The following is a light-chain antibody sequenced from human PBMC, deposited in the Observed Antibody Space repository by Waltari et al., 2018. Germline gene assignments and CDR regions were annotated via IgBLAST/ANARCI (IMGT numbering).Light chain of an antibody. J-gene: IGKJ4*01. V-gene: IGKV1-NL1*01. CDR1: QVISNS. CDR3: QQYYSIALN. Sequence: DIHMTQSPSSLSASVGDRVTITCRAIQVISNSLACYQQKPGKAPKLLLYAASRLENGVPSRLSGSGSGTDYTLTIRSWQPEDFATYYCQQYYSIALNFGGGIKVEIK. CDR2: AAS.